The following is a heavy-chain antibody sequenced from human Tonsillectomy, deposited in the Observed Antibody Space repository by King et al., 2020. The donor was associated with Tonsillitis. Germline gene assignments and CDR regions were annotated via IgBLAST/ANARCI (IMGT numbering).Heavy chain of an antibody. CDR2: TGNLGGGT. V-gene: IGHV3-23*04. D-gene: IGHD3-10*01. J-gene: IGHJ4*02. CDR1: GFSFTSYH. Sequence: EVQLVESGGGLVQPGGSLRLSCAASGFSFTSYHMNWVRQAPGRGLEWVSTGNLGGGTYYADSVQGRFTISRDNSKNALFLEMNSLRAEDTALYYCARGASGTYYRFDYWGQGALVIASS. CDR3: ARGASGTYYRFDY.